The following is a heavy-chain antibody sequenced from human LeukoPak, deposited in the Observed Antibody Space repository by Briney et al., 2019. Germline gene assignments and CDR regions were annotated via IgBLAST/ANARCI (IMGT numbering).Heavy chain of an antibody. V-gene: IGHV1-2*02. CDR3: ARDPRYGSGQTWFDP. CDR2: INPNSGGT. CDR1: GYTFTGYY. J-gene: IGHJ5*02. Sequence: ASVKVSCKASGYTFTGYYMHWVRQAPGQGLEWMGWINPNSGGTNYAQKFQGRVTMTRDTSISTAYMELSRLRSDDTAVYYCARDPRYGSGQTWFDPWGQGTLVTVSS. D-gene: IGHD3-10*01.